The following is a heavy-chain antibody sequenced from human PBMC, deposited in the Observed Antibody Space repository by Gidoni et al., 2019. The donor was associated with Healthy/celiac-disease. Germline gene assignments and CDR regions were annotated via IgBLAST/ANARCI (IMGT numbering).Heavy chain of an antibody. D-gene: IGHD2-2*02. Sequence: QVQLQQWGAGLLKPSETLSLTCAVYGGSFSGYYWSWIRQPPGKGLEWIGEINHSGSTNYNPSLKSRVTISVDTSKNQFSLKLSSVTAADTAVYYCARRPLVPAAIRGNWFDPWGQGTLVTVSS. J-gene: IGHJ5*02. CDR2: INHSGST. V-gene: IGHV4-34*01. CDR3: ARRPLVPAAIRGNWFDP. CDR1: GGSFSGYY.